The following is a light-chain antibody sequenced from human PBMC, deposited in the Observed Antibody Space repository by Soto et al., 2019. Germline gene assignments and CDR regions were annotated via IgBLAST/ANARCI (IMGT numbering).Light chain of an antibody. V-gene: IGKV2-28*01. CDR1: QSLHHSNGYNY. Sequence: DIVMTHSPLSLPLTAGEPASISCRSSQSLHHSNGYNYLDWYLQMPGQSPQILIYLASNRASGVPDRFSGSGSGTDFTLKISRVEAEDVGVYYCMQALQTPAFGQGTKVEIK. J-gene: IGKJ1*01. CDR2: LAS. CDR3: MQALQTPA.